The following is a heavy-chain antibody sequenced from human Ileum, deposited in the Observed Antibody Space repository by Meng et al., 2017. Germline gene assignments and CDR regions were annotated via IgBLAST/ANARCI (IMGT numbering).Heavy chain of an antibody. J-gene: IGHJ4*02. Sequence: QVQLQQWGAGLLKPSETLSLICAVYGGSFSGYYWTWIRQPPGKGLVWIGEIHHSGSTNYNPSLKSRVTMSIDTSKIQFSLELSSVTAADTAVYYCAREPPAAAGTGADYWGQGTLVTVSS. D-gene: IGHD6-13*01. CDR2: IHHSGST. V-gene: IGHV4-34*01. CDR3: AREPPAAAGTGADY. CDR1: GGSFSGYY.